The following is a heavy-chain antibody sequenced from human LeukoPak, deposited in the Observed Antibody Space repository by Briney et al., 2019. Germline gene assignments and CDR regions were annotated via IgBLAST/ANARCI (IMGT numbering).Heavy chain of an antibody. V-gene: IGHV4-59*01. CDR1: GGSISSYY. CDR3: ASTGMTTVTTVFDY. J-gene: IGHJ4*02. CDR2: IYYSGST. D-gene: IGHD4-17*01. Sequence: SETLPLTCTVAGGSISSYYWSWIRQPPGKGLEWIGYIYYSGSTDYNPSLKSRVTISVDTSKNQFSLKLSSVTAADTAVYYCASTGMTTVTTVFDYWGQGTLVTVSS.